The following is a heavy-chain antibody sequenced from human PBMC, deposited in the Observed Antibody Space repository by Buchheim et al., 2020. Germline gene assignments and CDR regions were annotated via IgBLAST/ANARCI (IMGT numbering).Heavy chain of an antibody. CDR3: AKGGYCSSSDCYRAYYYYNMDA. D-gene: IGHD2-2*01. CDR1: GFTFNNYA. V-gene: IGHV3-23*01. CDR2: IIGSGSRT. Sequence: EVQLLESGGGLVRPGGSLRLSCAASGFTFNNYAMNWVRQVPGKGLEWVSGIIGSGSRTYYADSVKGRLTISRANSKGTLYLQMNSLRAEDTAVYYCAKGGYCSSSDCYRAYYYYNMDAWGQGTT. J-gene: IGHJ6*02.